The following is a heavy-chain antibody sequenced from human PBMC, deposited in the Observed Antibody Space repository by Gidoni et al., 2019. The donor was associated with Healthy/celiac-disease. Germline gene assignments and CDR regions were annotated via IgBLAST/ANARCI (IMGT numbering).Heavy chain of an antibody. CDR2: IYYSGST. CDR1: GGSISSYY. V-gene: IGHV4-59*01. Sequence: QVQLQESGPGLVKPSATLSLTCTVSGGSISSYYWSWIRQPPGKGLEWIGYIYYSGSTNYNPSLKSRVTISVDTSKNQFSLKLSSVTAADTAVYYCAREGIAVAGTFDYWGQGTLVTVSS. D-gene: IGHD6-19*01. J-gene: IGHJ4*02. CDR3: AREGIAVAGTFDY.